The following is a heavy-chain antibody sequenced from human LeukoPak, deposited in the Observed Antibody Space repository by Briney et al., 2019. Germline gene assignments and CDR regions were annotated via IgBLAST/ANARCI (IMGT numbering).Heavy chain of an antibody. CDR2: IYYSGNT. Sequence: SETLSLTCTVSDGSISSNSYYWGWIRQPPGKGLEWIANIYYSGNTYYNPSLKSRVTISVDTSKNQFSLKLRSVTAADTAVYYCARETYSNILTGTDYWGPGTLVTVSS. CDR3: ARETYSNILTGTDY. V-gene: IGHV4-39*07. D-gene: IGHD3-9*01. J-gene: IGHJ4*02. CDR1: DGSISSNSYY.